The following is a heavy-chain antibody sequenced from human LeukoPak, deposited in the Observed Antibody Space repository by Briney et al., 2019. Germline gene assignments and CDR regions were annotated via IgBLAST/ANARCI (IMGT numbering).Heavy chain of an antibody. Sequence: ASVKVSCKASGYTFTSYYMHWVRQAPGQGLEWMGIINPSGGSTSYVQKFQGRVTMTRATSTSTVYMELSSLRSEDTAVYYCARGTWIRIYQLPNFDYWGQGTLVTVSS. CDR3: ARGTWIRIYQLPNFDY. V-gene: IGHV1-46*01. CDR1: GYTFTSYY. CDR2: INPSGGST. D-gene: IGHD2-2*01. J-gene: IGHJ4*02.